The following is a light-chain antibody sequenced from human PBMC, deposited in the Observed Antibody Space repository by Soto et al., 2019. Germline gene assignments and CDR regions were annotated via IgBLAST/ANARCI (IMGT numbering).Light chain of an antibody. CDR3: HQYAVSPLT. CDR1: QSVGRNY. J-gene: IGKJ4*01. CDR2: DAS. Sequence: EIVLRQSPGTLSLSPGESATLSCRASQSVGRNYLAWFQHKPDQAPRLLIYDASNRATGVPDSFSGSGSGTDFTLSVTRLEPEDFAVYYCHQYAVSPLTFGGGTTVEIK. V-gene: IGKV3-20*01.